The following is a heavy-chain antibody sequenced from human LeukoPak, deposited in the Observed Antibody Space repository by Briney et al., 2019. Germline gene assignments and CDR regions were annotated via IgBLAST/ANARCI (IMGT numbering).Heavy chain of an antibody. Sequence: PGGSLSLSCAASGFTFSSCGMHWVRQAPGKGLEWVAVISYDGSNKDYADSVKGRFTISRDNSKNTLYLQMNSLRAEDTAVYYCAKGSTLWFGELYVPATDAWYFDYWGQGTLVTVSS. CDR1: GFTFSSCG. CDR3: AKGSTLWFGELYVPATDAWYFDY. D-gene: IGHD3-10*01. V-gene: IGHV3-30*18. J-gene: IGHJ4*02. CDR2: ISYDGSNK.